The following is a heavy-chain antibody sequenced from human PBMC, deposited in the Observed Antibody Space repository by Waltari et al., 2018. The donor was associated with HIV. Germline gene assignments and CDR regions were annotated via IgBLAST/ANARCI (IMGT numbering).Heavy chain of an antibody. Sequence: EVQLVEFGGGLVQPGRSLRLSCTGFGFSFGDFPISWFRRAPGKGLEWVGLIRSRIYGGAKEYAASAKGRFTISRDDLKSVAYLQMNSLKTEDTAVYYCTRSSTLDYWGQGTLVTVSS. D-gene: IGHD6-19*01. CDR3: TRSSTLDY. CDR1: GFSFGDFP. J-gene: IGHJ4*02. CDR2: IRSRIYGGAK. V-gene: IGHV3-49*03.